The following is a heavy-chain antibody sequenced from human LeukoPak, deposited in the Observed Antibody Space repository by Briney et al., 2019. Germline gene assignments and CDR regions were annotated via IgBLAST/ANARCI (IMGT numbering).Heavy chain of an antibody. D-gene: IGHD3-10*01. Sequence: GESLRISCKGSGYSFTRYWITWVRQMPGKGLEWMGTIDPSDSYTNNSPSFQGHVSISADKSISTAYLQWSSLKASDTALYYCARVYYGSGSYLPFDYWGQGTLVTVSS. J-gene: IGHJ4*02. CDR2: IDPSDSYT. CDR1: GYSFTRYW. CDR3: ARVYYGSGSYLPFDY. V-gene: IGHV5-10-1*01.